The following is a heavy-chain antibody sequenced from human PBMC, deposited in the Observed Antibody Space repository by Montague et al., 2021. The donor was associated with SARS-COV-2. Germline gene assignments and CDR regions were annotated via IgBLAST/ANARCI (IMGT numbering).Heavy chain of an antibody. CDR2: IYYSGST. D-gene: IGHD3-9*01. CDR1: GGSISSYY. J-gene: IGHJ4*02. Sequence: SETLSLTCTVSGGSISSYYWSWIRQPPGKGLEWIGYIYYSGSTNNNNSPHSRVTITVDTSKNQYSLTMSSATAADAAAYYCAGLGLRYFDWLLLGEGYFDYWGQGTLVTVSS. V-gene: IGHV4-59*08. CDR3: AGLGLRYFDWLLLGEGYFDY.